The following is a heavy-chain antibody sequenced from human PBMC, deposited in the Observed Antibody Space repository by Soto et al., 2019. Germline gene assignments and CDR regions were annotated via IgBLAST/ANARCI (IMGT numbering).Heavy chain of an antibody. V-gene: IGHV4-34*01. J-gene: IGHJ3*02. CDR2: INHSGST. D-gene: IGHD2-15*01. CDR3: ASLLGYCSGGSCPNDAFDI. Sequence: QVQLQQWGAGLLKPSETLSLTCAVYGGSFSGYYWSWIRQPPGKGLEWIGEINHSGSTNYNPSLKSRVTISVDTSKNQFSLKLSSVTAADTAVYYCASLLGYCSGGSCPNDAFDIWGQGTMVTVSS. CDR1: GGSFSGYY.